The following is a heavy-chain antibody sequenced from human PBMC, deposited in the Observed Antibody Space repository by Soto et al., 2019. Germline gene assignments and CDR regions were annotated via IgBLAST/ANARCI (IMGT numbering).Heavy chain of an antibody. J-gene: IGHJ5*02. V-gene: IGHV4-39*01. CDR2: IYYSGST. Sequence: SETLSLTCPVSGGSISSSSYYWGWIRQPPGKGLEWIGSIYYSGSTYYNPSLKSRVTISVDTSKNQFSLKLSSVTAADTAVFYCARQIVVVPAAIPYNWFDPWGQGTLVTVSS. CDR3: ARQIVVVPAAIPYNWFDP. D-gene: IGHD2-2*01. CDR1: GGSISSSSYY.